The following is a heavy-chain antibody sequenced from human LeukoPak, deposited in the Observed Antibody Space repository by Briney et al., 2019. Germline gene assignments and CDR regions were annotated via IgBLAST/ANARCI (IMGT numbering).Heavy chain of an antibody. J-gene: IGHJ6*03. CDR3: AKNGDRGAYCSGGTCYPYYYYYMDV. D-gene: IGHD2-15*01. CDR1: GFTFSSYG. CDR2: ISSTGGTT. V-gene: IGHV3-23*01. Sequence: GGSLRLSCVASGFTFSSYGISWVRQAPGKGLEWVSAISSTGGTTYYAESVKGHFTISRDNSKKTVYLQMNSLSAEDTAVYYCAKNGDRGAYCSGGTCYPYYYYYMDVWGKGTTVTISS.